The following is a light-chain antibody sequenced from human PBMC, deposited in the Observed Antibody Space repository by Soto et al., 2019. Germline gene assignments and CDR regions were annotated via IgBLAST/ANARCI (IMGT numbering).Light chain of an antibody. V-gene: IGKV1-9*01. J-gene: IGKJ3*01. CDR1: QGINNY. CDR3: QQLNSYPIP. CDR2: AAS. Sequence: DIQLTQSPSFLSASVGDRVTITCRASQGINNYLGWYQQKPGKAPQILIYAASTLKSGVPSRFSGSGSGTEFTLTISSLQPEDFATYYCQQLNSYPIPFGPGTKVDI.